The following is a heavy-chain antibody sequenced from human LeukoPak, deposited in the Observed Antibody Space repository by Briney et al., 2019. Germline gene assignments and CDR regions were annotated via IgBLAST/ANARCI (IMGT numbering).Heavy chain of an antibody. CDR3: AKDKGRLVVVPAATFDY. CDR1: GISIRQSW. V-gene: IGHV3-21*04. CDR2: ISSSSSYI. Sequence: GGSLRLSCEASGISIRQSWMSWVRQAPGKGLEWVSSISSSSSYIYYADSVKGRFTISRDNSKNTLYLQMNGLRAEDTAIYYCAKDKGRLVVVPAATFDYWGQGTLVTVSS. J-gene: IGHJ4*02. D-gene: IGHD2-2*01.